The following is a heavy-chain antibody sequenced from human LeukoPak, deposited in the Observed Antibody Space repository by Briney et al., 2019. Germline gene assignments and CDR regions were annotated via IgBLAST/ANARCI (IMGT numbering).Heavy chain of an antibody. Sequence: GGSLRLSCAASGFTFSSYGMHWVRQAPGKGLEWVAFIRYDGSNKYYADSVKGRCTISRDNAKNSLYLQMNSLRAEDTAVYFCAREVRGSGSYAPPQLDYWGQGTLVTVSS. J-gene: IGHJ4*02. D-gene: IGHD1-26*01. CDR1: GFTFSSYG. V-gene: IGHV3-30*02. CDR2: IRYDGSNK. CDR3: AREVRGSGSYAPPQLDY.